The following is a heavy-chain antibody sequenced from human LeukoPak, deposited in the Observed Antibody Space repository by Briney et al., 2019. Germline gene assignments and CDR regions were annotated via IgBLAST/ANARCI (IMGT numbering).Heavy chain of an antibody. CDR1: GFAFSSYA. J-gene: IGHJ4*02. CDR2: ISGSGGST. V-gene: IGHV3-23*01. Sequence: GGSLRLSCAASGFAFSSYAMSWVRQAPGKGLEWVSAISGSGGSTYYADSVKGRFTISRDNSKNTLYLQMNSLRAEDTAVYYCRATVTTGGTVLVDYWGQGTLVTVSS. D-gene: IGHD4-17*01. CDR3: RATVTTGGTVLVDY.